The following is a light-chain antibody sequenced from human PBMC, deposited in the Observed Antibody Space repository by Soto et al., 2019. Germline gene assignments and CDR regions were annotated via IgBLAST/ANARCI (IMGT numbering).Light chain of an antibody. CDR1: QSVSSSY. V-gene: IGKV3-20*01. CDR2: GAS. J-gene: IGKJ1*01. Sequence: SPGTLSVSPGERATLSCRASQSVSSSYLAWYQQKPGQAPRLLIYGASSRATGIPDRFSGSGSGTDFTLTIIRLVPEDFAVYYCQQYASSSWTFGQGTKVDIK. CDR3: QQYASSSWT.